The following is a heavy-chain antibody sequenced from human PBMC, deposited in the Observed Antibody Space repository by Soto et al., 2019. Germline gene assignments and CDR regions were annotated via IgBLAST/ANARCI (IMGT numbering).Heavy chain of an antibody. CDR3: ASGAFGEVSCDY. CDR1: GYTFTSYG. J-gene: IGHJ4*02. Sequence: QVQLVQSGVEVKKPGASVKVSCNASGYTFTSYGISWVRQAPGQGLEWMGWISTSNSNTNYAKNLQGRVTMTTDTSTSTAYMELRSLRSDDTAVYYCASGAFGEVSCDYWGQGTQVTVSS. CDR2: ISTSNSNT. V-gene: IGHV1-18*01. D-gene: IGHD3-10*01.